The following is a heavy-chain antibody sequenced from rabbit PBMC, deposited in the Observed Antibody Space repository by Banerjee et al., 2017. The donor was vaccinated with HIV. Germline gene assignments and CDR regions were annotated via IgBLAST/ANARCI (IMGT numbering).Heavy chain of an antibody. V-gene: IGHV1S40*01. CDR2: IYTDSSGNT. J-gene: IGHJ4*01. Sequence: QSLEESGGDLVKPGASLTLTCTASGFSFSSSYWICWVRQAPGKGLEWLGCIYTDSSGNTYYASWAKGRFTISKTSSTTVTLQMTSLTAADTATYFCMRGFILWGPGTLVTVS. CDR1: GFSFSSSYW. CDR3: MRGFIL.